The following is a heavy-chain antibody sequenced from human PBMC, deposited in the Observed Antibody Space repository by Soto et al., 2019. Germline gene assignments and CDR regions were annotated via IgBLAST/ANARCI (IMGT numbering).Heavy chain of an antibody. CDR2: INPNSGGT. CDR3: ARDGPLVAAAGSYYYGMDV. D-gene: IGHD6-13*01. J-gene: IGHJ6*02. CDR1: GYTFTGYY. V-gene: IGHV1-2*04. Sequence: ASVKVSCKASGYTFTGYYMHWVRQAPGQGLEWMGWINPNSGGTNYAQKFQGWVTMTRDTSISTAYMELSRLRSDDTAVYYCARDGPLVAAAGSYYYGMDVWGQGTTVTVSS.